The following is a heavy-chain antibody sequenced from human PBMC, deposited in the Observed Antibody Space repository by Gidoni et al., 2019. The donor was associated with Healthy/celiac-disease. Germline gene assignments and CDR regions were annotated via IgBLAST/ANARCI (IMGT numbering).Heavy chain of an antibody. CDR3: AAGPSCGGDCYSRDY. D-gene: IGHD2-21*02. CDR2: IVVGSGNT. V-gene: IGHV1-58*02. CDR1: GFTFTSSA. Sequence: QMQLVQSGPEVKKPGTSVKVSCKASGFTFTSSAMQWVRQARGQRLEWIGWIVVGSGNTNYAQKFQERVTMTRDMSTSTAYMELSSLRSEDTAVYYCAAGPSCGGDCYSRDYWGQGTLVTVSS. J-gene: IGHJ4*02.